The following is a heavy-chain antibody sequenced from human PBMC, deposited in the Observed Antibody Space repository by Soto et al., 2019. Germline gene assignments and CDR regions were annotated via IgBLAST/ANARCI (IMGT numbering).Heavy chain of an antibody. J-gene: IGHJ4*02. CDR3: ARSDGRY. Sequence: QVQLQESGPGLVKPSETLSLTCTVSGGSLSRYYWSWIRQPPGQGLEWIGYIYYSGSTNYNPSLKSRVTISVDTSKTQVSLKLSSVTAADTAVYYSARSDGRYWGQGTLVTVSS. V-gene: IGHV4-59*01. CDR1: GGSLSRYY. CDR2: IYYSGST.